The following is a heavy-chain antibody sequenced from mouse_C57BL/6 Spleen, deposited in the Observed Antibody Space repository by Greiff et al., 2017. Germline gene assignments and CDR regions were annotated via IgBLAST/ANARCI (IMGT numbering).Heavy chain of an antibody. CDR2: IYPRSGNT. CDR1: GYTFTSYG. V-gene: IGHV1-81*01. D-gene: IGHD1-1*01. Sequence: QVQLQQSGAELARPGASVKLSCKASGYTFTSYGISWVKQRTGQGLEWIGEIYPRSGNTYYNEKFKGKATLTADKSSRTAYMELRSLTSEDSAVYFCARSPITTVVAPDYWGQGTTLTVSS. CDR3: ARSPITTVVAPDY. J-gene: IGHJ2*01.